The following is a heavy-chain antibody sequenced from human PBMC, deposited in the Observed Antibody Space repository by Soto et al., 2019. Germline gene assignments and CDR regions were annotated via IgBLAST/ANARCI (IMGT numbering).Heavy chain of an antibody. J-gene: IGHJ4*02. CDR1: GFTFSSCA. CDR3: TKDRSTKWTFDY. CDR2: ISNDGSYS. Sequence: PGGSLRLSCAASGFTFSSCAMHWVRQAPGKGLEWVAFISNDGSYSYYGDSVRGRFTISRDNSENTLSLDMNSLGVEDTAMYYCTKDRSTKWTFDYLGQGTLVTVSS. D-gene: IGHD1-26*01. V-gene: IGHV3-30*04.